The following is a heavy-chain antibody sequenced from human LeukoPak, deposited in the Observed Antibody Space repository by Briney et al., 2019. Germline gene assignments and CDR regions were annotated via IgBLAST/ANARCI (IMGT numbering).Heavy chain of an antibody. J-gene: IGHJ6*03. CDR1: GGTFSSYA. CDR3: ARCGAGPSFGVVIYYYYYMDV. Sequence: GASVKVSCKASGGTFSSYAISWVRQAPEQGLEWMGGIIPIFGTADYAQKFQGRVTITADESTSTAYLELSSLRSEDTAVYYCARCGAGPSFGVVIYYYYYMDVWGKGTTVTVSS. V-gene: IGHV1-69*13. D-gene: IGHD3-3*01. CDR2: IIPIFGTA.